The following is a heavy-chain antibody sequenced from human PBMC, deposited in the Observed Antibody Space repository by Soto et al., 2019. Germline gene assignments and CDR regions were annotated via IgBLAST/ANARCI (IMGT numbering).Heavy chain of an antibody. Sequence: PGGSLRLSCSASGFTFSSYAMHWVRQAPGKGLEYVSAISSNGGSTYYADSVKGRFTISRDNSKNTLHLQMSSLRAEDTAVYYCVKDKQRARFDWLPSDYWGQGTLVTVSS. V-gene: IGHV3-64D*08. CDR2: ISSNGGST. J-gene: IGHJ4*02. CDR3: VKDKQRARFDWLPSDY. D-gene: IGHD3-9*01. CDR1: GFTFSSYA.